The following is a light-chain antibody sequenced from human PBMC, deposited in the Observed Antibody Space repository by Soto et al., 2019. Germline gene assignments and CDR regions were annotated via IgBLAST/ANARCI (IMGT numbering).Light chain of an antibody. CDR1: QGISNY. Sequence: DIQMTQSPSSLSASVGDRVTITCRASQGISNYLAWYQQKPGKVPKLLIYAASTLQSGGPSRFRGSGSGTDFTLTISALQTEDGANYYCQKYNSARPAFGGGTKVEIK. CDR2: AAS. CDR3: QKYNSARPA. V-gene: IGKV1-27*01. J-gene: IGKJ4*01.